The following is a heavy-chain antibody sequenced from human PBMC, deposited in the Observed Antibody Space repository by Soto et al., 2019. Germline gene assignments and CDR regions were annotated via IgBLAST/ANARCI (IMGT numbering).Heavy chain of an antibody. CDR1: GFTVSSNY. Sequence: GGSLRLSCAASGFTVSSNYMSWVRQAPGKGLEWVSVIYSGGSTYYADSVKGRFTISRDNSKNTLYLQMNSLRAEDTAVYYCASDQWFGETLYFQHWGQGTLVTVSS. CDR2: IYSGGST. V-gene: IGHV3-66*01. J-gene: IGHJ1*01. D-gene: IGHD3-10*01. CDR3: ASDQWFGETLYFQH.